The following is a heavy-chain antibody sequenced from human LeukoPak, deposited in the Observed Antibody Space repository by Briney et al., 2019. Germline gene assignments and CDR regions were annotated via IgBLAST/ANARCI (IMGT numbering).Heavy chain of an antibody. CDR1: GFTFSSYS. V-gene: IGHV3-48*02. Sequence: PGGSLRLSCAASGFTFSSYSMNWVRQAPGKGLEWVSYISSSSGTIYYADSVKGRFTISRDNAKNSLFLQMSSLRDEDTAAYYCARASTFYGSGTYYFLYWGQGTLVTVSS. D-gene: IGHD3-10*01. CDR2: ISSSSGTI. CDR3: ARASTFYGSGTYYFLY. J-gene: IGHJ4*02.